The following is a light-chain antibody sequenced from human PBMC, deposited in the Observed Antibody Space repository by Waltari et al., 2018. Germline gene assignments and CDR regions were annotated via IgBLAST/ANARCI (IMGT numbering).Light chain of an antibody. V-gene: IGKV4-1*01. CDR3: QQYLETLDEST. CDR1: QSLLYSSNNKNY. CDR2: WAS. J-gene: IGKJ2*01. Sequence: DIVMTQSPDSLAVSLGERATINCKSSQSLLYSSNNKNYLAWHQQKPGQTPKLHISWASTRLSGVLDRFRGSVARTDFPLTIRSLQATDVTVYYCQQYLETLDESTFGQGTNLEIK.